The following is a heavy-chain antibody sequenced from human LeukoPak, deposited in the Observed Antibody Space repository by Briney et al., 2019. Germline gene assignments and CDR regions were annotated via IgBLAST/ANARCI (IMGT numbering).Heavy chain of an antibody. CDR3: TTGFRLGELSLLDY. Sequence: NPGGSLRLSCAASGFTFSNAWMSWVRQAPGKGLEWVGRIKSKTDGGTTDYAAPVKGRFTISRDDSKNTLYLQMNSLKTEDTAVYYCTTGFRLGELSLLDYWGQGTLVTVSS. CDR2: IKSKTDGGTT. J-gene: IGHJ4*02. CDR1: GFTFSNAW. V-gene: IGHV3-15*01. D-gene: IGHD3-16*02.